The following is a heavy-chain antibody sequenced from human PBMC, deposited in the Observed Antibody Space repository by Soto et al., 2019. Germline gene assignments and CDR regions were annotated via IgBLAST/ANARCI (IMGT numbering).Heavy chain of an antibody. J-gene: IGHJ4*02. V-gene: IGHV3-7*01. Sequence: VGSLRISCAASGFTFSSYWMSWVRQAPGKGLEWVANIKQDGSEKYYVDSVKGRFTISRDNAKNSLYLQMNSLRAEDTAVYYCARDLRLYYYDSSGYYDYWGQGTLVTVSS. CDR1: GFTFSSYW. CDR2: IKQDGSEK. CDR3: ARDLRLYYYDSSGYYDY. D-gene: IGHD3-22*01.